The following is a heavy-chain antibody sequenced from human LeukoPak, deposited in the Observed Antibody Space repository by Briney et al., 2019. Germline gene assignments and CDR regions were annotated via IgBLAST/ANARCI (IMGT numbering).Heavy chain of an antibody. J-gene: IGHJ4*02. CDR1: GFTFRNAW. V-gene: IGHV3-15*01. CDR3: TTEGYCSGGNCYSFDY. D-gene: IGHD2-15*01. Sequence: GGSLRLSCAASGFTFRNAWITWVRQAPGKGLGWVGRIKSKTDGGTIDYAAPVKGRFTVSRDDSKNTVYLQMNSLKTEDTAVYFCTTEGYCSGGNCYSFDYWGQGTLVTVSS. CDR2: IKSKTDGGTI.